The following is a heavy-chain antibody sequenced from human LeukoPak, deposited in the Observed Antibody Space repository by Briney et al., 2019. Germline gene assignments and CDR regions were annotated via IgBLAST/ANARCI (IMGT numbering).Heavy chain of an antibody. CDR1: GYSFTTSW. J-gene: IGHJ6*01. V-gene: IGHV5-51*01. CDR3: TSPGVYGMDV. CDR2: IYPGDSDT. Sequence: GESLKISCKGSGYSFTTSWIGWVRQMPGKGLESMGIIYPGDSDTRYSPSFQGQVTISADKSISTAYLQWGSLKASDTAMYYCTSPGVYGMDVWGQGTTVTVSS.